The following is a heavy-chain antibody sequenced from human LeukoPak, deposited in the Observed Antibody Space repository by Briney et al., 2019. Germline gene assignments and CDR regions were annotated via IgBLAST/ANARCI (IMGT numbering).Heavy chain of an antibody. CDR3: ARDQGDYVWGSYRPRDWYFDL. CDR1: GGSISSGSYY. D-gene: IGHD3-16*02. V-gene: IGHV4-61*02. Sequence: PSQTLSLTCTVSGGSISSGSYYWSWIRQPAGKGLEWIGRIYTSGSTNYNPSLKSRVTISVGTSKNQFSLKLSSVTAADTAVYYCARDQGDYVWGSYRPRDWYFDLWGRGTLVTVSS. CDR2: IYTSGST. J-gene: IGHJ2*01.